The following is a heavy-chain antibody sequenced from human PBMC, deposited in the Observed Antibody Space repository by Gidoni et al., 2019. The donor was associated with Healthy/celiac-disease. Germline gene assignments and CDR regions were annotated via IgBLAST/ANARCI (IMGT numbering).Heavy chain of an antibody. CDR3: AHTPPIVVVIAAPVGAFDI. CDR2: IYWDDVK. D-gene: IGHD2-21*01. CDR1: GFSLSTIGVG. V-gene: IGHV2-5*02. J-gene: IGHJ3*02. Sequence: QITLKESGPTLVKPTQTLTLTCTFSGFSLSTIGVGVGWIRQPPGKALEWLALIYWDDVKRYSPSLKSRLTITKDTSKNQVVLTMTNMDPVDTATYYCAHTPPIVVVIAAPVGAFDIWGQGTMVTVSS.